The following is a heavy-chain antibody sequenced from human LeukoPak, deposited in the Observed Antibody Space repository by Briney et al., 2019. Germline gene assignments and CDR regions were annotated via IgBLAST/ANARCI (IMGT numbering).Heavy chain of an antibody. D-gene: IGHD7-27*01. Sequence: QPGGSLRLSCAASGFIFSSYSMNWVRQAPGKGLEWVAFIRYDGSNKYYADSVKGRFTISRDNSKNTLYLQMNSLRAEDTAVYYCAKDRGGLNWGLSGDFDYWGQGTLVTVSS. V-gene: IGHV3-30*02. CDR2: IRYDGSNK. CDR1: GFIFSSYS. J-gene: IGHJ4*02. CDR3: AKDRGGLNWGLSGDFDY.